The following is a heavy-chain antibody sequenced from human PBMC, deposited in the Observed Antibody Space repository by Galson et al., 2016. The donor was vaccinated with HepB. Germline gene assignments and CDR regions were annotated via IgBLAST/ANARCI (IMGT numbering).Heavy chain of an antibody. CDR2: INQDGSVR. V-gene: IGHV3-7*01. CDR3: ARGRGPMDV. J-gene: IGHJ6*03. Sequence: SLRLSCAASGFIFSRYWMTWVRQAPGKGLEWVANINQDGSVRYYVDSVKGRFTISRDNAKSSVYLQMNSLRAGDTAVYYCARGRGPMDVWGKGTTVTVSS. CDR1: GFIFSRYW.